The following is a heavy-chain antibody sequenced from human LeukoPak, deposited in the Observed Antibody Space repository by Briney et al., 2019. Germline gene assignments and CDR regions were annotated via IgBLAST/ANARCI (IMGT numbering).Heavy chain of an antibody. V-gene: IGHV3-23*01. Sequence: GGSLRLSCAASGFTFSSYGMSWVRQAPEKGLEWVSGISGSGGTTYYADSVKGRFTISRDNSKITLYLQMNSLRAEDTAVYYCAKVRANRFASFDYWGQGTLVTVSS. J-gene: IGHJ4*02. CDR1: GFTFSSYG. CDR3: AKVRANRFASFDY. D-gene: IGHD1/OR15-1a*01. CDR2: ISGSGGTT.